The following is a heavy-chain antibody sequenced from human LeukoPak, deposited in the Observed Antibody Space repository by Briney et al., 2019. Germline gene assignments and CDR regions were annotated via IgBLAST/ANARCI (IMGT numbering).Heavy chain of an antibody. V-gene: IGHV1-69*04. Sequence: ASVKVSCKASGGTFSSYAISWVRQAPGQGLEWMGRIIPILGIANYAQKFQGRVTITADKSTSTAYMELSSLRSEDTAVYYCATLAPMIAVVSAFDYWGQGTLVTVSS. CDR1: GGTFSSYA. D-gene: IGHD3-22*01. CDR3: ATLAPMIAVVSAFDY. CDR2: IIPILGIA. J-gene: IGHJ4*02.